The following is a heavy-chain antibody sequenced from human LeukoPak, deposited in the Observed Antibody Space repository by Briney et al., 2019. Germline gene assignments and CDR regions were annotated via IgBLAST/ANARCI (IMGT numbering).Heavy chain of an antibody. CDR3: ARDRRGWTTENFDY. D-gene: IGHD3/OR15-3a*01. Sequence: RASVKVSCKASGYTFTSYGISWVRQAPGQGLEWMGWISAYNGNTNHAQKLQGRVTMTTDTSTSTAYMELRSLRSDDTAVYYCARDRRGWTTENFDYWGQGTLVTVSS. CDR2: ISAYNGNT. V-gene: IGHV1-18*01. CDR1: GYTFTSYG. J-gene: IGHJ4*02.